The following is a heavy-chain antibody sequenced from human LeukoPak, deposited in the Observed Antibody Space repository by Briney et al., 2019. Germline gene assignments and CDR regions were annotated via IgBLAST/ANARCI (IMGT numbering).Heavy chain of an antibody. CDR1: GYTFTGYY. CDR3: ARDSMDYDILTGYYNGWFDP. J-gene: IGHJ5*02. V-gene: IGHV1-2*02. D-gene: IGHD3-9*01. Sequence: ASVKVSCKGSGYTFTGYYMHWVRQAPGQGLEWMGWINPNSGGTNYAQKFQGRVTMTRDTSISTAYMELSRLRSDDTAVYYCARDSMDYDILTGYYNGWFDPWGQGTLVTVSS. CDR2: INPNSGGT.